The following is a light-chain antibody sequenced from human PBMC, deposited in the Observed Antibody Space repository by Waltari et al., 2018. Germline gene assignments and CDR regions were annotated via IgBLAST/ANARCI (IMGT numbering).Light chain of an antibody. CDR2: AAS. CDR1: QHVGTY. V-gene: IGKV1-39*01. CDR3: QQGYNSPPT. Sequence: DIQLTQSPSSLYESVGNRVTVHCRASQHVGTYLNWYQQQPGKAPKLLIYAASSLNTCVPSRFRGSCSGTEVSLTISSLQPEDFATYYCQQGYNSPPTFGQGTKLKSK. J-gene: IGKJ2*01.